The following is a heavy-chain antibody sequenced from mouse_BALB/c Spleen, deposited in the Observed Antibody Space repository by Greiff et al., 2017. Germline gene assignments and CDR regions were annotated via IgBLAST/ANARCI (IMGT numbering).Heavy chain of an antibody. D-gene: IGHD2-1*01. J-gene: IGHJ4*01. V-gene: IGHV5-4*02. CDR1: GFTFSDYY. CDR3: AREGIYYGNYRLYAMDY. CDR2: ISDGGSYT. Sequence: DVMLVESGGGLVKPGGSLKLSCAASGFTFSDYYMYWVRQTPEKRLEWVATISDGGSYTYYPDSVKGRFTISRDNAKNNLYLQMSSLKSEDTAMYYCAREGIYYGNYRLYAMDYWGQGTSVTVSS.